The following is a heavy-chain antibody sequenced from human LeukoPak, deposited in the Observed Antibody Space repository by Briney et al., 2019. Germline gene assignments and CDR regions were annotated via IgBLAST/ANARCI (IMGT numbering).Heavy chain of an antibody. Sequence: GGSLRLSCAASGFTFSSYAMHWVRQAPGKGLEWVAVISYDGSNKYYADSVKGRFTISRDNSKNTLYLQMNSLRAEDTAVYYCAKDLRRGSGSIPGGYWGQGTLVTVSS. CDR3: AKDLRRGSGSIPGGY. J-gene: IGHJ4*02. CDR2: ISYDGSNK. V-gene: IGHV3-30-3*02. D-gene: IGHD3-10*01. CDR1: GFTFSSYA.